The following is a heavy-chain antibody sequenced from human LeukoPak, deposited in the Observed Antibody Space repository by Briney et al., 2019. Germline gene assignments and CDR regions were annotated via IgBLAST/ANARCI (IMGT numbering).Heavy chain of an antibody. CDR1: GLTVSSNY. CDR3: ARDADSGSYYFDY. J-gene: IGHJ4*02. V-gene: IGHV3-53*01. D-gene: IGHD1-26*01. Sequence: GGSLRLSCVASGLTVSSNYMSWVRQAPGKGLEWVSVIYSGGNTYYADSVKGRFTISRDNSKNTLYLQMNSLRAEDTAVYCCARDADSGSYYFDYWGRGTLVTVSS. CDR2: IYSGGNT.